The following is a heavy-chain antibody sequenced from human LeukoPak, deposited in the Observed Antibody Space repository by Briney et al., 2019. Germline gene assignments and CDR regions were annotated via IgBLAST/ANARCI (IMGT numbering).Heavy chain of an antibody. Sequence: PGGSLRLSCAVSGFTVSTNYMTWVRQAPGKGLEWVSVIYSGGDTYYADSMKGRFTVSRDNSKNTLYLQMNSLRAEDTAVYYCARGGGGGNPFDYWGQGTLVTVSS. V-gene: IGHV3-53*01. D-gene: IGHD1-14*01. J-gene: IGHJ4*02. CDR3: ARGGGGGNPFDY. CDR2: IYSGGDT. CDR1: GFTVSTNY.